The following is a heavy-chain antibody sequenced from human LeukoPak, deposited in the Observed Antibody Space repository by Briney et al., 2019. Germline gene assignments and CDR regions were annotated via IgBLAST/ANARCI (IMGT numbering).Heavy chain of an antibody. CDR1: GFTFSSYA. Sequence: GRSLRLSCAASGFTFSSYAMSRVREAPGKGLEEVSGISGSGGSTYYADSLKGRFTISRDNSKNTLYLQMNNLRAEDTAVYYCAKDDCSSSGCYVDYWGQGTLVTVSS. J-gene: IGHJ4*02. V-gene: IGHV3-23*01. D-gene: IGHD2-2*01. CDR2: ISGSGGST. CDR3: AKDDCSSSGCYVDY.